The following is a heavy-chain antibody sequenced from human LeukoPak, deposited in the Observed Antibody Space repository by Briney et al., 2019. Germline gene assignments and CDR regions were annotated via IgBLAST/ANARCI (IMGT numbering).Heavy chain of an antibody. Sequence: GGSLRLSCAASGFIFDDYGMSWVRQAPGKGLEWVSGINWKGGSTGYADSVKGRFAISRDNAKNSLFLQMDSLRVDDTAVYYCVREGSGSTHYMDVWGKGTTVTVSS. CDR1: GFIFDDYG. V-gene: IGHV3-20*04. J-gene: IGHJ6*03. CDR2: INWKGGST. CDR3: VREGSGSTHYMDV. D-gene: IGHD3-10*01.